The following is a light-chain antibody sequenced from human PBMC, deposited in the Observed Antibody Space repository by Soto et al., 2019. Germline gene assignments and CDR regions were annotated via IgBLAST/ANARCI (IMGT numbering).Light chain of an antibody. CDR3: SSYGGSNNWG. Sequence: QSALTQPPSASGSPGQSVTISCTGTSSDVGGYNYVSWYQQHPGKAPKLMIYEVSKRPSGVPDRFSGSKSGNTASLTVSGLQSEDEADYYCSSYGGSNNWGFGGGTKLTFL. CDR2: EVS. CDR1: SSDVGGYNY. V-gene: IGLV2-8*01. J-gene: IGLJ3*02.